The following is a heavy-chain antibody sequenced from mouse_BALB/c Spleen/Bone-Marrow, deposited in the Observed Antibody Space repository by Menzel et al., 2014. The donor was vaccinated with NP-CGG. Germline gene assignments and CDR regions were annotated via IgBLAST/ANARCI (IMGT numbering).Heavy chain of an antibody. CDR1: GYTFTSYW. D-gene: IGHD1-2*01. Sequence: QVQLQQSGAELAKPGASVKMSCKASGYTFTSYWMHWVKQRPGQGLEWIRYINPSTGYTEYNQKFKDKATLTADKSSSTAYMQLSSLTSEDSAVYYCARWGDGGTFDYWGQGTTLTVSS. CDR3: ARWGDGGTFDY. V-gene: IGHV1-7*01. CDR2: INPSTGYT. J-gene: IGHJ2*01.